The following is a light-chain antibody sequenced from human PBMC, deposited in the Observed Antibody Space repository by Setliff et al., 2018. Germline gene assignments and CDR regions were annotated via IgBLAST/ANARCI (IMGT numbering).Light chain of an antibody. CDR1: SSDVGGYNY. J-gene: IGLJ1*01. CDR3: SSYISSSTFV. CDR2: DVS. V-gene: IGLV2-14*01. Sequence: QSVLTQPASVSGSPGQSITISCTGTSSDVGGYNYVSWYQQHPGKAPKLMIYDVSKRPSGVSNRFSGSKSGNTASLTISGLQAEDEADYYCSSYISSSTFVFGTGTKAPS.